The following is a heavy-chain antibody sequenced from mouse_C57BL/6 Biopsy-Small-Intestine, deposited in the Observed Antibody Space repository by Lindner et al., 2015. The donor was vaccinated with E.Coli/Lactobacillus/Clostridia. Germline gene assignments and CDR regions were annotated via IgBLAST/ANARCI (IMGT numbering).Heavy chain of an antibody. CDR2: LTPFLGTA. V-gene: IGHV1-84*02. Sequence: SVKVSCKAPGGTFGTYAINWVRQAPGQGLEWMGGLTPFLGTAKYAQKFQGRVTLTADKSTGHSLHGVEQPEIWRTTAVYYCARGLGLPSPMDVWGQGTTVSVSS. CDR3: ARGLGLPSPMDV. CDR1: GGTFGTYA. D-gene: IGHD4-1*01. J-gene: IGHJ1*01.